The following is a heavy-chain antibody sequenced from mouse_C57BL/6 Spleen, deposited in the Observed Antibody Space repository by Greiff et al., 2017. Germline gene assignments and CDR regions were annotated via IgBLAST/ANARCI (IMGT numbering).Heavy chain of an antibody. Sequence: QVQLKQPGAELVKPGASVKLSCKASGYTFTSYWMHWVKQRPGRGLEWIGRIDPNSGGTKYNEKFKSKATLTVDKPSSPAYMQLSSLTSEDSAVYYCARSLRSSWFAYWGQGTLVTVSA. D-gene: IGHD1-1*01. CDR2: IDPNSGGT. V-gene: IGHV1-72*01. J-gene: IGHJ3*01. CDR1: GYTFTSYW. CDR3: ARSLRSSWFAY.